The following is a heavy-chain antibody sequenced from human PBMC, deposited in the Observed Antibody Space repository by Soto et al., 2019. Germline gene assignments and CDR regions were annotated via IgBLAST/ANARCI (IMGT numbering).Heavy chain of an antibody. D-gene: IGHD2-2*01. CDR3: VKDRTGILVVYGMDV. CDR2: INNNGDRT. CDR1: GFTFSIHA. Sequence: PRGPPPPPSSSSGFTFSIHAMHWVRQAPGKGLEYGSGINNNGDRTYNADSVKGRFTISRDNSNKMLYLQMTTLRAEYTAVYYWVKDRTGILVVYGMDVWGQGTKVTVSS. V-gene: IGHV3-64D*06. J-gene: IGHJ6*02.